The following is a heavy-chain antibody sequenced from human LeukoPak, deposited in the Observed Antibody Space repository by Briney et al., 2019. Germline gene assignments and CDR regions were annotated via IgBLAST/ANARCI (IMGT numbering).Heavy chain of an antibody. Sequence: SETLSLTCTVSGGSISSYHWSWIRQPPGKELEWIGHIYSSGSTNYKPSLKSRVTMSVDTSKNQFSLKLTSVTAADTAVYYCARGGPTIAARRTFDYWGQGTLVTVSS. J-gene: IGHJ4*02. D-gene: IGHD6-6*01. CDR1: GGSISSYH. V-gene: IGHV4-59*01. CDR2: IYSSGST. CDR3: ARGGPTIAARRTFDY.